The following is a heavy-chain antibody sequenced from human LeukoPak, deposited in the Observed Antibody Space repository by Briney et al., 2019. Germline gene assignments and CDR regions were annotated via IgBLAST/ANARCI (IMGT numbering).Heavy chain of an antibody. CDR1: GGSISSGGYY. V-gene: IGHV4-31*03. Sequence: SETLSLTCTVSGGSISSGGYYWSWIRQHPGKGLEWIGYIYYSGSTYYNPSLKSRVTISVDTSKNQFSLKLSSVTAADSAVYYCARRGIAAEAFDYWGQGTLVTVSS. D-gene: IGHD6-13*01. J-gene: IGHJ4*02. CDR3: ARRGIAAEAFDY. CDR2: IYYSGST.